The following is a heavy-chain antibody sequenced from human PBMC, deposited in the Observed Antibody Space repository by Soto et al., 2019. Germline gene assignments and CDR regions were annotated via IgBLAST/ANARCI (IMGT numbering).Heavy chain of an antibody. CDR2: INPSGGST. Sequence: ASVKVSCKASGYTFTSYYMHWVRQAPGQGLEWMGIINPSGGSTSYAQKFQGRVTVTRDTSTSTVYMELSSLRSEDTAVYYCARKELGGNYYYGMDVWGQGTTVTVSS. D-gene: IGHD1-26*01. J-gene: IGHJ6*02. CDR3: ARKELGGNYYYGMDV. V-gene: IGHV1-46*01. CDR1: GYTFTSYY.